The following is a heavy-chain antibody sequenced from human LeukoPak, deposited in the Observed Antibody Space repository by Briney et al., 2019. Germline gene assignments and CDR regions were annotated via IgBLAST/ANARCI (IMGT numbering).Heavy chain of an antibody. CDR2: IYDGGHT. J-gene: IGHJ5*02. CDR3: ARARCDTCGYGS. Sequence: GGSLRLSCAASGFAVSNNYMSWVRQAPGKGLEWVAVIYDGGHTDYADSVKGRFTISRDSSKNTLYLQMNSLRPEDTAEYYCARARCDTCGYGSWGQGTLVTVSS. CDR1: GFAVSNNY. V-gene: IGHV3-66*02. D-gene: IGHD3-22*01.